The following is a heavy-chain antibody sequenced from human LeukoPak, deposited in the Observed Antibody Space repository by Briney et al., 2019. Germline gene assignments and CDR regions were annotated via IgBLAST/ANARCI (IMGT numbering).Heavy chain of an antibody. J-gene: IGHJ4*02. Sequence: GGSLRLSCAASGFTFSSYAMHWVRQAPGKGLEWVAVISYDGSNKYYADSVKGRFNISRDNSKNTLYLQMNSLRAEDTAVYYCAREGYSSSLNDYWGQGTLVTVSS. CDR2: ISYDGSNK. CDR1: GFTFSSYA. D-gene: IGHD6-13*01. V-gene: IGHV3-30-3*01. CDR3: AREGYSSSLNDY.